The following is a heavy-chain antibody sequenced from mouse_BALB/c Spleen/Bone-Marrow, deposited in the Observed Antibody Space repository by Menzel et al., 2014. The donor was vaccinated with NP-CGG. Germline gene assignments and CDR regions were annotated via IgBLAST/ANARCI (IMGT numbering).Heavy chain of an antibody. J-gene: IGHJ1*01. Sequence: EVQLQESGPGLVKPFQSLSLTCTVTGYSIXSDYAWNWIRQFPGNKLEWMGYISYSGSFSYNPSLKSRISVTRDTSKNQFFLQLNSVTAEDTATYYCARSGGKRYFAVWGAGTSVTVSS. D-gene: IGHD1-1*02. V-gene: IGHV3-2*02. CDR2: ISYSGSF. CDR1: GYSIXSDYA. CDR3: ARSGGKRYFAV.